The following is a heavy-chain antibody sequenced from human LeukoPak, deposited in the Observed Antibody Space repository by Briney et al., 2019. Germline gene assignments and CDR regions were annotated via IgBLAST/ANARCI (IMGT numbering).Heavy chain of an antibody. J-gene: IGHJ4*02. CDR2: FDPEDGET. D-gene: IGHD1-26*01. CDR3: ATPVGATGKFGY. CDR1: GYTLTELS. Sequence: GASVKVPCKVSGYTLTELSMHWVRQAPGKGLEWMGGFDPEDGETIYAQKFQGRVTMTEDTSTDTAYMELSSLRSEDTAVYYCATPVGATGKFGYWGQGTLVTVSS. V-gene: IGHV1-24*01.